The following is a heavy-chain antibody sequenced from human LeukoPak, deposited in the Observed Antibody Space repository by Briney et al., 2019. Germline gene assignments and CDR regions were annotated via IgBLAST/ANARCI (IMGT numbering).Heavy chain of an antibody. CDR2: IYYSGST. D-gene: IGHD3-22*01. CDR3: ARSDSSGYYLDY. V-gene: IGHV4-30-4*08. Sequence: SETLSLTCTVSGGSISSGDYYWSWIRQPPGKGLEWIGYIYYSGSTYYNPSLKSRVTISVDTSKNQFSLKLSSVTAADTAVYYCARSDSSGYYLDYWGQGTLVTVSS. J-gene: IGHJ4*02. CDR1: GGSISSGDYY.